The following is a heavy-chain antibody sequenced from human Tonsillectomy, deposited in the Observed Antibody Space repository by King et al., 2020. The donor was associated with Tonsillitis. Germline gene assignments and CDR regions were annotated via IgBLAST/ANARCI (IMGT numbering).Heavy chain of an antibody. Sequence: QLQESGPGVVKPSETLSLTCTVSGGSISSSDHYWAWIRQPPGKGLEWIGHLSYSGTNFYNPSLKSRITISGGTSGKRFSLKLSSVTAADTAVYFCARYVSGSFDYWGQGALVTVSS. CDR2: LSYSGTN. CDR3: ARYVSGSFDY. V-gene: IGHV4-39*01. J-gene: IGHJ4*02. D-gene: IGHD1-26*01. CDR1: GGSISSSDHY.